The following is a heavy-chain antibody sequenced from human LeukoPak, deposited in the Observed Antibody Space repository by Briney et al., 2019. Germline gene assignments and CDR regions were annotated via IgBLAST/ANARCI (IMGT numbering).Heavy chain of an antibody. CDR1: GGSFSGYY. V-gene: IGHV4-34*01. CDR3: ARGRFSTLRDIVVVPAGNWFDP. CDR2: INHSGST. J-gene: IGHJ5*01. D-gene: IGHD2-2*01. Sequence: SETLSLTCAVYGGSFSGYYWSWIRQPPGKGLEWIGEINHSGSTNYNPSLKSRVTISVDTSKNQFSLKLSSVTAADTAVYYCARGRFSTLRDIVVVPAGNWFDPWGQGTTVTVSS.